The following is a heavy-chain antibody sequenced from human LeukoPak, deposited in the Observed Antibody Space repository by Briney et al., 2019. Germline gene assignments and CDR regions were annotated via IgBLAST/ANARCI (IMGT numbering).Heavy chain of an antibody. CDR1: GFTFSSYS. CDR3: ARDTSYYYYGMDV. Sequence: PGGSLRLSCAASGFTFSSYSMNWVRQAPGKGLEWVSYISSSSSTIYYADSVKGRFTISRDNAKNSLYLQMNSLRAEDTAVYYCARDTSYYYYGMDVWGQGTTVSVSS. D-gene: IGHD2-2*01. CDR2: ISSSSSTI. V-gene: IGHV3-48*01. J-gene: IGHJ6*02.